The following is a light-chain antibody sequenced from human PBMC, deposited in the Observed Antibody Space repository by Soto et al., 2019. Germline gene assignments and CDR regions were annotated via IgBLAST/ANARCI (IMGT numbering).Light chain of an antibody. CDR3: QKSSSIPYT. V-gene: IGKV1-39*01. Sequence: DIQMTQSPSSLSASVGDRVTITCRASQTISTYLNWYQQIPGKAPKLLIYGASNLQNGVPSRFSGCGSGTDFTLTISSLQPEDFATYYCQKSSSIPYTFGQGTKLEIK. CDR2: GAS. CDR1: QTISTY. J-gene: IGKJ2*01.